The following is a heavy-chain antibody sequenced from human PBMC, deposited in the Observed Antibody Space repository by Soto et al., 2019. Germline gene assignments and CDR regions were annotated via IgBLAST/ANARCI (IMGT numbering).Heavy chain of an antibody. Sequence: GGSLRLSCAASGFTFSSYAMSWVRQAPGKGLEWVSAISGSGGSTYYADSVKGRFTISRDNAKNTLYLQMNSLRAEDTAVYYCARDGVITFGGVIVTDRFDYWGQGTPVTVSS. CDR1: GFTFSSYA. CDR3: ARDGVITFGGVIVTDRFDY. CDR2: ISGSGGST. D-gene: IGHD3-16*02. V-gene: IGHV3-23*01. J-gene: IGHJ4*02.